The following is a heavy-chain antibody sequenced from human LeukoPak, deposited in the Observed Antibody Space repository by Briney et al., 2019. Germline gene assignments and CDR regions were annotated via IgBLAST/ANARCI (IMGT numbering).Heavy chain of an antibody. CDR3: AREKLGYWYFDL. Sequence: GGSLRLSCAASGFTVSSNYISWVRQAPGKGLEWVSVLYSGGSTYYADSVKGRFTISRDNPKNTVYLQMNSLRAYDTAVYYCAREKLGYWYFDLWGRGTLVTVSS. CDR2: LYSGGST. CDR1: GFTVSSNY. D-gene: IGHD6-13*01. V-gene: IGHV3-66*01. J-gene: IGHJ2*01.